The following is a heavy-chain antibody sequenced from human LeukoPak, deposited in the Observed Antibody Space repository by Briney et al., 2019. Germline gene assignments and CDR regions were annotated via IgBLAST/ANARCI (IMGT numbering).Heavy chain of an antibody. V-gene: IGHV4-39*01. Sequence: SETLSLTCTVSGGSISSNNYYWGWIRQPPGKGLEWIGSISYTGSTYYNPSLKSRVTISVDTSRNQFSLKVCSLTAADTAMYYCARRITGTTSDSFDYWGQGTLVTVSS. J-gene: IGHJ4*02. D-gene: IGHD1-20*01. CDR2: ISYTGST. CDR3: ARRITGTTSDSFDY. CDR1: GGSISSNNYY.